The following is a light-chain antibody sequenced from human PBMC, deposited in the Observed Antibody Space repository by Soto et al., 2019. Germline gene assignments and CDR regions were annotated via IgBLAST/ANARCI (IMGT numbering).Light chain of an antibody. V-gene: IGLV2-14*01. Sequence: QSALTQPASVSGSPGQSITISCTGTSSDVGGYNYVSWYQQHPGKAPKLMIYEVSNRPSGVSNRFSGSKSGNTASLTISGLQAEDEADNYCSSYTSSRYVFGTGTKVTVL. J-gene: IGLJ1*01. CDR1: SSDVGGYNY. CDR2: EVS. CDR3: SSYTSSRYV.